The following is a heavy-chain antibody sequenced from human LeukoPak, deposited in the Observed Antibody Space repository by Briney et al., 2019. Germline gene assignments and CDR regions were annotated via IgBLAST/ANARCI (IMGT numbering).Heavy chain of an antibody. CDR3: AKGVVAATNAAYYGMDV. CDR2: ISYDESDK. J-gene: IGHJ6*02. CDR1: GFTFNNYG. Sequence: GRSLRLSCAASGFTFNNYGMHWVRQAPGKGLEWVAVISYDESDKYYADSVKGRFTISRDNSKNTLYLQMNSLRPEDTTVYYCAKGVVAATNAAYYGMDVWGQGTTVTVSS. V-gene: IGHV3-30*18. D-gene: IGHD2-15*01.